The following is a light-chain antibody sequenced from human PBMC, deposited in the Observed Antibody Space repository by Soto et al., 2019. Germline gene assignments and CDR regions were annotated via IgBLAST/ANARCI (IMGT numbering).Light chain of an antibody. CDR3: QQYNNWPLT. CDR1: QSVSSN. V-gene: IGKV3-15*01. CDR2: GAS. J-gene: IGKJ4*01. Sequence: EIVLTQSPATLSVSPGERATLSCRASQSVSSNLAWYQQKPGQAPRLLIYGASTRATGVPARFSGSGSGTEFTLTISSLQSEDFAVYYCQQYNNWPLTFGGGP.